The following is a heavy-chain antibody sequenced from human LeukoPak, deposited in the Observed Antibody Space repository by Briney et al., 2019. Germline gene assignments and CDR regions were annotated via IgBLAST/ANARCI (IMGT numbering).Heavy chain of an antibody. CDR1: GGTFSSYA. D-gene: IGHD5-24*01. CDR3: ASFLTITSDYGMDV. Sequence: ASVKVSCKASGGTFSSYAISWVRQAPGQGLEWMGGIIPIFGTANYAQKFQGRVTITADESTSTAYMELSSLRSEDTAVYYCASFLTITSDYGMDVWGKGTTVTVSS. J-gene: IGHJ6*04. CDR2: IIPIFGTA. V-gene: IGHV1-69*13.